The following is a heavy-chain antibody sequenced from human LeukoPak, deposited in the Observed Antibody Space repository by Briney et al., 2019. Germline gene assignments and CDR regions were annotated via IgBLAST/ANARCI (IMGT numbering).Heavy chain of an antibody. D-gene: IGHD6-19*01. J-gene: IGHJ5*02. CDR3: ARQYSSGCPWFDP. CDR1: GGSISSGGYY. V-gene: IGHV4-39*01. Sequence: SETLSLTCTVSGGSISSGGYYWGWIRQPSGKGMEWIGSIYYSGSTYYNPSLKSRVTISADTSKNQFSLKLSSVTAADAAVYYCARQYSSGCPWFDPWGQGTLVTVSS. CDR2: IYYSGST.